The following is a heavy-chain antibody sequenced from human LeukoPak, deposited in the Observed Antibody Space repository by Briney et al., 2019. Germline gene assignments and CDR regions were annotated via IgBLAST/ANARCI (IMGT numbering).Heavy chain of an antibody. D-gene: IGHD4-17*01. V-gene: IGHV3-74*01. CDR1: GFTFNTYW. CDR3: ARLGARQVLDY. J-gene: IGHJ4*02. CDR2: INGDGSSS. Sequence: GGSLRLSCAASGFTFNTYWMHWVRQGPGKGLVWVSRINGDGSSSSYADSVKGRFTISRDNAKNSLYLQMNSLRAEDTAVYYCARLGARQVLDYWGQGTLVTVSS.